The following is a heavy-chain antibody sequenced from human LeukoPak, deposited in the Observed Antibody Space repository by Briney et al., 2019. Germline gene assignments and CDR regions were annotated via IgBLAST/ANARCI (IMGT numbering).Heavy chain of an antibody. Sequence: PGGSLRLSSAASGFTVSSNYMSWVRQAPGKGLEWVSVIYSGGSTYHADSVKGRFTISRDNSKNTLYLQMNSLRAEDTAVYYCARAPTVLVGYCSSSSCQADYWGQGTLVTVSS. D-gene: IGHD2-2*01. J-gene: IGHJ4*02. CDR3: ARAPTVLVGYCSSSSCQADY. CDR2: IYSGGST. CDR1: GFTVSSNY. V-gene: IGHV3-66*01.